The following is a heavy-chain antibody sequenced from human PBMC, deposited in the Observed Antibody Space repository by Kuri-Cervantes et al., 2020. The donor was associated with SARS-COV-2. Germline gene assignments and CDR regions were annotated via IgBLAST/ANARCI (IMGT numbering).Heavy chain of an antibody. J-gene: IGHJ4*02. Sequence: GGSLRLSCAASGFIFSNYWMSWVRQAPGKGLEWVANIKQDGSEEYYVDSVKGRFTISRDSAKKSLFLQMNSLRAEDTAVYYCARASFAFWGGYYTGYYLDFWGQGALVTVSS. CDR3: ARASFAFWGGYYTGYYLDF. CDR1: GFIFSNYW. V-gene: IGHV3-7*01. D-gene: IGHD3-3*01. CDR2: IKQDGSEE.